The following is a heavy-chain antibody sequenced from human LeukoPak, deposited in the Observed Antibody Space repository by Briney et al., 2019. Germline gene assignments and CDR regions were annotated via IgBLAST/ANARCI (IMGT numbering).Heavy chain of an antibody. CDR1: GFTFSNYW. D-gene: IGHD5-12*01. CDR2: IKQDGSEK. V-gene: IGHV3-7*01. Sequence: GGSLRLPCAASGFTFSNYWMSWVRQAPGKGLEWVANIKQDGSEKYYVDSVKGRFTISRDNARNSLYLQMNSLRAEDTAVYYCARVPDGYYNWFDPWGQGTLVTVSS. CDR3: ARVPDGYYNWFDP. J-gene: IGHJ5*02.